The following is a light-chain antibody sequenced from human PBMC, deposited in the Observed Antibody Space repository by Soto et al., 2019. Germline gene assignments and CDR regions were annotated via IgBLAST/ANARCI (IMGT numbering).Light chain of an antibody. V-gene: IGLV2-14*03. J-gene: IGLJ1*01. Sequence: QSVLTQPASVCGSPGQSITISCSGTSSDVGGYNYVSWYQQHPGKAPRVMIYDVSNRPSGVSDRFSGSKSGNTATLTISGLQAEDEADYYCCSYTSDNTYVFASGTKLTVL. CDR2: DVS. CDR1: SSDVGGYNY. CDR3: CSYTSDNTYV.